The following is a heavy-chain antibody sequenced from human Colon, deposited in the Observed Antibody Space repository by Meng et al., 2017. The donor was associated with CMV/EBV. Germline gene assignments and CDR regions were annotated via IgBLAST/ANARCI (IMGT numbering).Heavy chain of an antibody. D-gene: IGHD3-3*01. CDR3: ARDLQYYDFWSGYGAFDI. CDR2: ISYDGSIK. CDR1: GFTFSSYA. Sequence: GESLKISCAASGFTFSSYAMHWVRQAPGKGLEWVAVISYDGSIKYYADSVKGRFTISRDNSKNTLYLQMNSLRAEDTAVYYCARDLQYYDFWSGYGAFDIWGQGTMVTVSS. V-gene: IGHV3-30-3*01. J-gene: IGHJ3*02.